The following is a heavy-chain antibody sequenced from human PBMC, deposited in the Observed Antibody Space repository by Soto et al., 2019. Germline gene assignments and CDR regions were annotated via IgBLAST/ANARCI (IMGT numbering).Heavy chain of an antibody. CDR2: IIPIFGTA. CDR1: GGTFSSYA. J-gene: IGHJ4*02. V-gene: IGHV1-69*13. CDR3: AGGFSSIVGATPA. Sequence: ASVKVSCKASGGTFSSYAISWVRQAPGQGLEWMGGIIPIFGTANYAQKFQGRVTITADESTSTAYMELSSLRSEDTAVYYCAGGFSSIVGATPAWGQGTLVTVSS. D-gene: IGHD1-26*01.